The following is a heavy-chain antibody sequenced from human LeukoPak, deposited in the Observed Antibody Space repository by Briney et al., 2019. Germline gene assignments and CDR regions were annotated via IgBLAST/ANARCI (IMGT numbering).Heavy chain of an antibody. J-gene: IGHJ5*02. CDR1: GGSISSYY. D-gene: IGHD3-22*01. Sequence: SETLSLTCTVSGGSISSYYWSWIRQPAGKGLEWIGRIYTCGSTNYNPSLKSRVTMSVDTSKNQFSLKLSSVTAADTAVYYCARDGHYYDSSGYYSWGQGTLVTVSS. CDR3: ARDGHYYDSSGYYS. V-gene: IGHV4-4*07. CDR2: IYTCGST.